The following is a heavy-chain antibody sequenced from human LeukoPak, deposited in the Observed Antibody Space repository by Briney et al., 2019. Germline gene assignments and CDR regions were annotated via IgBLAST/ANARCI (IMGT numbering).Heavy chain of an antibody. CDR3: ARGSGWPLGGAFDY. V-gene: IGHV5-51*01. CDR1: GYSFTSYW. J-gene: IGHJ4*02. Sequence: GESLKISCKGSGYSFTSYWIGWVRQMPAKGLEWMGIIYPADSDTRNSPSFQGQVIISGDKSISTAYLQWSSLKASDTAMYYCARGSGWPLGGAFDYWGQGTLVTVSS. CDR2: IYPADSDT. D-gene: IGHD6-19*01.